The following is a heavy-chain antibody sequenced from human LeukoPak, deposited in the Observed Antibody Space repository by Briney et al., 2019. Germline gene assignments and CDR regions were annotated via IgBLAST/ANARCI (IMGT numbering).Heavy chain of an antibody. CDR1: GGSVSSGSYY. J-gene: IGHJ4*02. CDR3: ARAHGGNVYYFDY. D-gene: IGHD4-23*01. Sequence: KPSETLSLTCTVSGGSVSSGSYYWSWIRQPPGKGLEWIGYIYYSGSTNYNPSLKSRVTISVDTSKNQFSLKLSSVTAADTAVYYCARAHGGNVYYFDYWGQGTLVTVSS. V-gene: IGHV4-61*01. CDR2: IYYSGST.